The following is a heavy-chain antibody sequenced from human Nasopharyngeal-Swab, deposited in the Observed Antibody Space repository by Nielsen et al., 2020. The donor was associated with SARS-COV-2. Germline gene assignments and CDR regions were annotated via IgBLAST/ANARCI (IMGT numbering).Heavy chain of an antibody. CDR3: ARGERNYDFWSGYYTAGVDYYYYYMDV. Sequence: WIRQPPGKGPEWIGYIYYSGSTNYNPSLKSRVTISVDTSKNQFSLKLSSVTAADTAVYYCARGERNYDFWSGYYTAGVDYYYYYMDVWGKGTTVTVSS. V-gene: IGHV4-59*01. J-gene: IGHJ6*03. D-gene: IGHD3-3*01. CDR2: IYYSGST.